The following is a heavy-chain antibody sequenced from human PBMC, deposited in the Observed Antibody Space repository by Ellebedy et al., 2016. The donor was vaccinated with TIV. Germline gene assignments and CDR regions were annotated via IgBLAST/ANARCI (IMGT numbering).Heavy chain of an antibody. CDR3: AKEHCGSNCHYDY. D-gene: IGHD2-21*02. CDR2: ITNAAGAT. J-gene: IGHJ4*02. V-gene: IGHV3-23*01. CDR1: GFTFSNYA. Sequence: PGGSLRLSCVASGFTFSNYALSWVRQAPGKGLEWVSGITNAAGATYYADSVEGRFTISRDNSENTLYLLMNSLRAEDTAIYYCAKEHCGSNCHYDYWGQGTLVTVSS.